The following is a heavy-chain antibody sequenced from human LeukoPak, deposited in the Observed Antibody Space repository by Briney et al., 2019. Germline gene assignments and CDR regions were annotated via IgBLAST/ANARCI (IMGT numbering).Heavy chain of an antibody. V-gene: IGHV4-39*07. CDR3: ARAASLYSSCWFR. D-gene: IGHD6-19*01. Sequence: SEALPLTCTLCGGSISSSSYYWGWIRQPPGRGLEWLGYIYIRGITYDKTSLKIRLTISVEVPKTEFFVKRRSLTAADTAVYYCARAASLYSSCWFRWGQGTLVTV. CDR2: IYIRGIT. CDR1: GGSISSSSYY. J-gene: IGHJ4*02.